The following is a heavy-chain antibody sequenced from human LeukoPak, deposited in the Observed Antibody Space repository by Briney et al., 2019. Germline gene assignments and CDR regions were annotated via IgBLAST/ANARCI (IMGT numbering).Heavy chain of an antibody. CDR2: INHSGST. CDR1: GFIFSDRY. J-gene: IGHJ5*02. D-gene: IGHD6-13*01. Sequence: PGGSLRLSCAASGFIFSDRYMDWVRQPPGKGLEWVGEINHSGSTNYNPSLKSRVTISVDTSKNQFSLKLSSVTAADTAVYYCASGSSSWYRGRWFDPWGQGTLVTVSS. V-gene: IGHV4-34*01. CDR3: ASGSSSWYRGRWFDP.